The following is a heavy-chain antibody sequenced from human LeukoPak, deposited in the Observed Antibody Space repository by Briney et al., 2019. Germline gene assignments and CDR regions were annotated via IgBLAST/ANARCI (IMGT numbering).Heavy chain of an antibody. V-gene: IGHV3-74*01. J-gene: IGHJ4*02. CDR3: AKDSPLYCGGGTCWGAFDY. CDR1: GFTFSSYW. D-gene: IGHD2-15*01. CDR2: IHSDGRST. Sequence: TGGSLRLSCAASGFTFSSYWMHWVRQVPGKGLVWVARIHSDGRSTIYADSVEGRFTISRDDAKNTQYLQMNSLRAEDTAVYYCAKDSPLYCGGGTCWGAFDYWGQGTLVTVSS.